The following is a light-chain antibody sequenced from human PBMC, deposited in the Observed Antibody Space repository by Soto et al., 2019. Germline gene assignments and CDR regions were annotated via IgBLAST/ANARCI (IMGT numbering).Light chain of an antibody. J-gene: IGKJ2*01. CDR2: VAS. CDR3: QQYDNLPSYT. Sequence: DIQTTQSPTSLSASVGDRVTITCRASQTIYKYLAWFQQKPVKAPKSLIYVASSLQSGVPSRFSGSGSGTDFTFTISSLQPEDFATYYCQQYDNLPSYTFGQGTKVDIK. V-gene: IGKV1-16*01. CDR1: QTIYKY.